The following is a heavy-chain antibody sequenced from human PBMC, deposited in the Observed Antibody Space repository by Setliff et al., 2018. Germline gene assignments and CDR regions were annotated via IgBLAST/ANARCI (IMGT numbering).Heavy chain of an antibody. CDR1: GGFSTHA. D-gene: IGHD6-19*01. Sequence: ASVKVSCKASGGFSTHAISWVRQVPGQGLEWMEGIIPILGTTDYAQNFQGRVTITTDESTSSAYLEMSNLRSEDTAVYYCASALIRRVAVAGKSQFDYWGQGTLVTVSS. J-gene: IGHJ4*01. CDR3: ASALIRRVAVAGKSQFDY. V-gene: IGHV1-69*05. CDR2: IIPILGTT.